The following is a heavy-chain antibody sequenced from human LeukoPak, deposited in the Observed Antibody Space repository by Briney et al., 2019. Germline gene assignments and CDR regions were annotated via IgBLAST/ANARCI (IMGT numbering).Heavy chain of an antibody. Sequence: SVKVSCKASGGTFRSYAISWVRQAPGQGLEWMGGIIPIFGTANYAQKFQGRVTITTDESTSTAYMELSSLRSEDTAVYYCAGGIDGYNLVDYWGQGTLVTVSS. CDR1: GGTFRSYA. J-gene: IGHJ4*02. D-gene: IGHD5-24*01. V-gene: IGHV1-69*05. CDR2: IIPIFGTA. CDR3: AGGIDGYNLVDY.